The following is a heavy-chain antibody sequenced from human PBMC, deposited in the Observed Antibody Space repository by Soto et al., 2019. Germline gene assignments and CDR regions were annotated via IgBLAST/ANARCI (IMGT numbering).Heavy chain of an antibody. CDR1: GGTFSSYA. Sequence: ASVKVSCKASGGTFSSYAISWVRQAPGQGLEWMVGIIPIFGTANYAQKFQGRVTITADESTSTAYMELSSLRSEDTAVYYCARDPPSILLWSGGYYYGMDVWGQGTTVTVSS. CDR3: ARDPPSILLWSGGYYYGMDV. CDR2: IIPIFGTA. J-gene: IGHJ6*02. V-gene: IGHV1-69*13. D-gene: IGHD3-10*01.